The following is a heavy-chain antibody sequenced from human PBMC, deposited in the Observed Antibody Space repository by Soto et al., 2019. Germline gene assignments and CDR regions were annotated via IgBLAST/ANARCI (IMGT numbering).Heavy chain of an antibody. D-gene: IGHD3-22*01. CDR3: ARQEARIVVVITGLWFDP. CDR2: IYYSGST. V-gene: IGHV4-39*01. CDR1: GGSISSSSYY. J-gene: IGHJ5*02. Sequence: PSETLSLTCTVSGGSISSSSYYWGWIRQPPGKGLEWIGSIYYSGSTYYNPSLKSRVTISVDTSKNQFSLKLSSVTAADTAVYYCARQEARIVVVITGLWFDPWGQGTLVNVSS.